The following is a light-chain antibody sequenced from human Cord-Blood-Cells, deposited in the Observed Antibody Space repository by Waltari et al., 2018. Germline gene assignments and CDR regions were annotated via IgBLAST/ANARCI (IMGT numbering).Light chain of an antibody. V-gene: IGKV1-5*03. J-gene: IGKJ3*01. CDR2: KPS. CDR1: QSISSW. CDR3: QQYNSYPFT. Sequence: DIQMTQSPSTLSASVGDRVTIPCRASQSISSWLAWYQQKPGKAPKLLIYKPSSLESGVPSRFSGIGSGTEFTLTISSLQPDDFATYYCQQYNSYPFTFGPGTKVDIK.